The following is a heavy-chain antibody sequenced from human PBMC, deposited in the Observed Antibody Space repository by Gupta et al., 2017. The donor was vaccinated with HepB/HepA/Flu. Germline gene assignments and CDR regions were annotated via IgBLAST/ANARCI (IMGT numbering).Heavy chain of an antibody. Sequence: GYTFTSYGISXVRQAPGQGLEWMGWISAYNGNTNYAQKLQGRVTMTTDTSTSTAYMELRSLRSDDTAVYYCARGAQLLWFGRNAFDIWGQGTMVTVSS. D-gene: IGHD3-10*01. CDR2: ISAYNGNT. J-gene: IGHJ3*02. CDR1: GYTFTSYG. V-gene: IGHV1-18*01. CDR3: ARGAQLLWFGRNAFDI.